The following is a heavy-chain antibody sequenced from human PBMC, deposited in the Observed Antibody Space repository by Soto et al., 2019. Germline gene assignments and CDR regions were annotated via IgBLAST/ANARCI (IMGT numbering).Heavy chain of an antibody. CDR3: ARARRYYGSGRMDYYYGMDV. CDR2: INHSGST. CDR1: GGSFSGYY. J-gene: IGHJ6*02. Sequence: PSETLSLTCAVYGGSFSGYYWSWIRQPPGKGLEWIGEINHSGSTNYNPSLKSRVTISVDTSKNQFSLKLSSVTAADTAVYYCARARRYYGSGRMDYYYGMDVWGQGTTVTVSS. V-gene: IGHV4-34*01. D-gene: IGHD3-10*01.